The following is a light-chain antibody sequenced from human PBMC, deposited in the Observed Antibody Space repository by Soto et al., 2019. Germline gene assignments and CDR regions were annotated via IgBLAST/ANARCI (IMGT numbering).Light chain of an antibody. Sequence: PMTYTPYSSPASVVDGVSITCRATQTISTILNWYQLKPGKAPNLLIYAASSLQSGVPSRFSGSGSGTDFTLTISSLQPEDFATYYCQQSYSETPKFCEGSLPEIK. CDR3: QQSYSETPK. CDR2: AAS. J-gene: IGKJ5*01. V-gene: IGKV1-39*01. CDR1: QTISTI.